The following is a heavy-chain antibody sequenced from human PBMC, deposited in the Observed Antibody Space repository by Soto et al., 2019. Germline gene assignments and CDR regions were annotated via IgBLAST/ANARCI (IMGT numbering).Heavy chain of an antibody. CDR3: ARGYYDSSGQSNTFDI. V-gene: IGHV4-59*01. J-gene: IGHJ3*02. CDR2: AYYSGST. CDR1: GASISSSY. D-gene: IGHD3-22*01. Sequence: PSETLSLTWTVSGASISSSYWRWIRQSPGKGLEWIGYAYYSGSTNYNPALKSRVTISVDTSKNQFSLKLSSVTAADTAVYYCARGYYDSSGQSNTFDIWGQGTMVTVSS.